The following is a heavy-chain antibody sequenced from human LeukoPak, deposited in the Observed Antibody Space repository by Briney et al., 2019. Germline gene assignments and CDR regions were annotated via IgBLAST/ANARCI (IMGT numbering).Heavy chain of an antibody. V-gene: IGHV1-18*01. CDR3: ARKDEYSYGCLDY. CDR1: GYTFTSYG. Sequence: ASVKVSCKASGYTFTSYGISWVRQAPGQGLEWMGWISVYNGHTNYAPKLQGRVTMTTDTSTSTAYMGLRTLRSDDTAVYYCARKDEYSYGCLDYWGQGTLVTVSS. J-gene: IGHJ4*02. D-gene: IGHD5-18*01. CDR2: ISVYNGHT.